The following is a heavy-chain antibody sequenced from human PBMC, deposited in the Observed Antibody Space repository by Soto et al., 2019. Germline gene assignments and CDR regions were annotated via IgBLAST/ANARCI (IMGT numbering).Heavy chain of an antibody. Sequence: ASVKVSCKASGYTFTNYVIQWVRQAPGQSLEWMGWIITGNGDTKYSQKFQDRITITSDTSASTAYMELSSLTSEDTAVYYCGIYNVAEHRSFCDYCSQRTLVTGSS. CDR1: GYTFTNYV. CDR2: IITGNGDT. CDR3: GIYNVAEHRSFCDY. D-gene: IGHD2-15*01. J-gene: IGHJ4*02. V-gene: IGHV1-3*04.